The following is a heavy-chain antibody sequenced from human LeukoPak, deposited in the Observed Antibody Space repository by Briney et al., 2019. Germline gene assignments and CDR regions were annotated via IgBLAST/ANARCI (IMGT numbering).Heavy chain of an antibody. CDR3: ARVGSSGPSYYFDY. J-gene: IGHJ4*02. CDR1: SGSINSYY. Sequence: PSETLSLTCTVSSGSINSYYWTWIRQPAGKGLEWLGRVYTSGSPNYNPSLKGRVTMSLDTSKNQFSLKLRSVTAADTAVYYCARVGSSGPSYYFDYWGQGTLVTVSS. D-gene: IGHD6-19*01. CDR2: VYTSGSP. V-gene: IGHV4-4*07.